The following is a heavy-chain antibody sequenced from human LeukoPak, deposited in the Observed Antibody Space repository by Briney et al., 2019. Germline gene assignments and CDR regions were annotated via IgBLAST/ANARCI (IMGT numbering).Heavy chain of an antibody. V-gene: IGHV4-4*02. D-gene: IGHD3-10*01. CDR1: GGSISSSNW. CDR3: ARGLTMVRGVRPFDY. CDR2: IYHSGST. Sequence: SETLSLTCAVSGGSISSSNWWSWVRQPPGKGLEWIGEIYHSGSTNYNPSLKSRVTISVDKSKNQFSLKLSSVTAADTAVCYCARGLTMVRGVRPFDYWGQGTLVTVSS. J-gene: IGHJ4*02.